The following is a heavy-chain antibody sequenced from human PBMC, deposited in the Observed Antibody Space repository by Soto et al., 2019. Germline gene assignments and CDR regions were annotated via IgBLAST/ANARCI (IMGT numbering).Heavy chain of an antibody. CDR2: ISSSGSTI. J-gene: IGHJ3*02. CDR3: ARDRGLGYCSGGSCYWDAFDI. D-gene: IGHD2-15*01. V-gene: IGHV3-11*01. Sequence: PGGSLRLSCAASGFTFSDYYMSWIRQAPGKGLERVSYISSSGSTIYYADSVKGRFTISRDNAKNSLYLQMNSLRAEDTAVYYCARDRGLGYCSGGSCYWDAFDIWGQGTMVTVSS. CDR1: GFTFSDYY.